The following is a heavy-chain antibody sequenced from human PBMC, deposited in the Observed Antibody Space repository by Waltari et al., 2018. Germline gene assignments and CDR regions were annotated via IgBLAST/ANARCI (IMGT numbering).Heavy chain of an antibody. CDR1: GGTFRSYA. J-gene: IGHJ1*01. CDR3: ARVYGDYVLAEYFQH. CDR2: IIPIFGTA. D-gene: IGHD4-17*01. Sequence: QVQLVQSGAEVKKPGSSVKVSCKASGGTFRSYAISWVRQAPGQGLEWMGRIIPIFGTANYAQKFQGRVTITADKSTSTAYMELSSLRSEDTAVYYCARVYGDYVLAEYFQHWGQGTLVTVSS. V-gene: IGHV1-69*08.